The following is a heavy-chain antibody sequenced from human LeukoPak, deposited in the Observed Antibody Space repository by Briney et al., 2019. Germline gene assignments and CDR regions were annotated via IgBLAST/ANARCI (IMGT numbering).Heavy chain of an antibody. CDR3: ATETIGRHYDY. CDR1: GFTFSDYA. Sequence: SGGSLRLSCAASGFTFSDYAMSWVRQAPGKGLEWASIISGGGETTYYADSVRGRFTISRDNSKNTLYLQMNSLRAEDTTVYYCATETIGRHYDYWGQGTLLTVSS. J-gene: IGHJ4*02. V-gene: IGHV3-23*01. CDR2: ISGGGETT. D-gene: IGHD1-14*01.